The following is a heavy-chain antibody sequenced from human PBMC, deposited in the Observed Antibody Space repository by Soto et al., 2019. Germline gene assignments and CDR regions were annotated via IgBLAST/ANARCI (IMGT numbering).Heavy chain of an antibody. CDR2: INPSGGST. Sequence: QVQLVQSGAEVKKPGASVKVSCKASGYTFTSYYMHWVRQAPGQGLEWMGIINPSGGSTSYAQKFQGRVTMTRDTSTSTVYMELSSLRSEDTAVYYCARDRVDYSNYGGLIGYWGQGTLVTVSS. CDR1: GYTFTSYY. J-gene: IGHJ4*02. V-gene: IGHV1-46*01. CDR3: ARDRVDYSNYGGLIGY. D-gene: IGHD4-4*01.